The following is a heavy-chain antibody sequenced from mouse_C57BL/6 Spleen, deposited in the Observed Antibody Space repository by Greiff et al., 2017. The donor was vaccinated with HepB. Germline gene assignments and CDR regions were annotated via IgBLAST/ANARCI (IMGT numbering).Heavy chain of an antibody. D-gene: IGHD1-1*01. Sequence: VQLQQPGAELVQPGASVKLSCKASGYTFTSYWMHWVKQRPGRGLEWIGRIAPNSGGTKYNEKFKSKATLTVDKPSSTAYMQLSSLTSEDSAVYYCARSITTVVAKGWEYYAMDYWGQGTSVTVSS. J-gene: IGHJ4*01. CDR3: ARSITTVVAKGWEYYAMDY. V-gene: IGHV1-72*01. CDR1: GYTFTSYW. CDR2: IAPNSGGT.